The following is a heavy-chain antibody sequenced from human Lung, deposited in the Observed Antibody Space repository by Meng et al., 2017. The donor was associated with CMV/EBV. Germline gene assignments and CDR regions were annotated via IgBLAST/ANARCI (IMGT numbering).Heavy chain of an antibody. Sequence: ASXXVSCKASDYSFTSYGITWVRQAPGQGLEWMGWINTYNGNTNYAQKFQGRVTMTTDPTTSTAYMELRSLSSDDRAVYYCARSITIFQIDYWGQGTLVTVSS. CDR2: INTYNGNT. CDR1: DYSFTSYG. CDR3: ARSITIFQIDY. J-gene: IGHJ4*02. D-gene: IGHD3-9*01. V-gene: IGHV1-18*01.